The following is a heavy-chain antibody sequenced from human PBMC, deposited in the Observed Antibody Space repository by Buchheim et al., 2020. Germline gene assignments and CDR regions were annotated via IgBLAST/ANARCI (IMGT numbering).Heavy chain of an antibody. CDR2: IYYSGTT. Sequence: QVQLQESGPGLVKPSQTLSLTCTVSGGSISSPTHYWTWIRQLPGKGLAWMGYIYYSGTTYYSPSLKSRVTMSVDTSKNKFSLRLDSVTAADTAVYYCARDYSGTWDWGQGTL. CDR3: ARDYSGTWD. D-gene: IGHD6-13*01. J-gene: IGHJ4*02. CDR1: GGSISSPTHY. V-gene: IGHV4-31*03.